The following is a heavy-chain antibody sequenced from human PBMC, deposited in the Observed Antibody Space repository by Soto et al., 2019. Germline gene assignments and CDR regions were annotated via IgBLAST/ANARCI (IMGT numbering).Heavy chain of an antibody. CDR2: IYYSGST. Sequence: PSETLSLTCTISGGSISTYYWSWIRQPPGKGLEWIGYIYYSGSTNYNPSLMGRVTMSVDTSKNQFSLKLSSVTAADTAVYYCVRHSDFWSGHHDYWGQGTLVTVSS. CDR3: VRHSDFWSGHHDY. D-gene: IGHD3-3*01. V-gene: IGHV4-59*08. CDR1: GGSISTYY. J-gene: IGHJ4*02.